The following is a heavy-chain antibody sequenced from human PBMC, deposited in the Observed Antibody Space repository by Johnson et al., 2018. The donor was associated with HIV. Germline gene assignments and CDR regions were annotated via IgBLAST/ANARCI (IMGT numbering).Heavy chain of an antibody. CDR2: ISYNEDKK. CDR3: AKEKLTVYYYDSSGIAFDI. V-gene: IGHV3-30*04. Sequence: QVQLMESGGGVVQPGRSLRLSCAASGFTFSTYSMHWVRQAPGKGLEWVAVISYNEDKKYYADSVKGRFTISRDNSKNILYLQMNSLRAEDTAVYYCAKEKLTVYYYDSSGIAFDIWGQGTMVTVSS. J-gene: IGHJ3*02. D-gene: IGHD3-22*01. CDR1: GFTFSTYS.